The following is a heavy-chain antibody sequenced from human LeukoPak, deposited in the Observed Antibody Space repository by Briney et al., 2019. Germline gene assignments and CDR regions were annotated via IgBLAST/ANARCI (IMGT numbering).Heavy chain of an antibody. J-gene: IGHJ4*02. Sequence: SGTLSLTCTVSGGSISSYYWSWIRQPPGKGLEWIGYIYYSGSTNYNPSLKSRVTISVDTSKNQFSLKLSSVTAADTAVYYCASGEGGEFFDYWGQGTLVTVSS. CDR2: IYYSGST. CDR1: GGSISSYY. CDR3: ASGEGGEFFDY. D-gene: IGHD3-10*01. V-gene: IGHV4-59*01.